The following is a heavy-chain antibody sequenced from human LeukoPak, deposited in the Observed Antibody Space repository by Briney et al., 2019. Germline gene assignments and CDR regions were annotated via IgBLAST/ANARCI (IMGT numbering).Heavy chain of an antibody. V-gene: IGHV5-51*01. D-gene: IGHD3-10*01. J-gene: IGHJ2*01. Sequence: GESLKISCKGSGYSFSSYWTVWVRQMPGKGLEWMGIIYPGDSDTRYSPSFQGQVTISADKSISTAYLQWSSLKASDTAMYYCATRPLGSRDYWYFDLWGRGTLVTVSS. CDR1: GYSFSSYW. CDR2: IYPGDSDT. CDR3: ATRPLGSRDYWYFDL.